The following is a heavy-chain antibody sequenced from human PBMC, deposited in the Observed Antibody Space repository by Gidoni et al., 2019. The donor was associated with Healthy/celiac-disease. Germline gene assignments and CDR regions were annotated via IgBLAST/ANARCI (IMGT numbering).Heavy chain of an antibody. CDR3: ARDLWGNYDSSGYDYYYYYGMDV. Sequence: QVQLVQSGAEVKKPGSSVKVSCKASGGTFSCYAISWVRQAPGQGLEWMGGIIPIFGTANYAQKFQGRVTITADESTSTAYMELSSLRSEDTAVYYCARDLWGNYDSSGYDYYYYYGMDVWGQGTTVTVSS. CDR2: IIPIFGTA. J-gene: IGHJ6*02. V-gene: IGHV1-69*01. D-gene: IGHD3-22*01. CDR1: GGTFSCYA.